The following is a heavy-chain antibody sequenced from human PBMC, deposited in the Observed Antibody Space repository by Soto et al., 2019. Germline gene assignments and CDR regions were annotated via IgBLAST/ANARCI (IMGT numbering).Heavy chain of an antibody. V-gene: IGHV3-23*01. J-gene: IGHJ6*02. D-gene: IGHD1-26*01. CDR3: AKDRVNMGWVYYGMDV. CDR2: ISGSGGST. CDR1: GFTFNSYA. Sequence: GGSLRLSCAASGFTFNSYAMSWVRQAPGKGLEWVSAISGSGGSTYYADSVKGRFTISRDNSKNTLYLQMNSLRAEDTAVYYCAKDRVNMGWVYYGMDVWGQGTTVTVSS.